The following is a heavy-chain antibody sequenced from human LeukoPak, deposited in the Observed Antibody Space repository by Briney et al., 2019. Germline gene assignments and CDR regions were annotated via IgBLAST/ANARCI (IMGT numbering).Heavy chain of an antibody. CDR3: ARAGSHYYGSGSGFYFDY. V-gene: IGHV3-48*02. Sequence: PGGSLRLPCAASGFSFSSYSMNWVRQAPGKGLEWVSYIRSSSSTIYYADSVKGRFTISRDNAKNSLYLQMNSLRDEDTAVYYCARAGSHYYGSGSGFYFDYWGQGTLVTVSS. CDR1: GFSFSSYS. J-gene: IGHJ4*02. CDR2: IRSSSSTI. D-gene: IGHD3-10*01.